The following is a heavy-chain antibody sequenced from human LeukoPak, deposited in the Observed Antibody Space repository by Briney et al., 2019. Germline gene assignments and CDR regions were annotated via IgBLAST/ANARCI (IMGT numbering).Heavy chain of an antibody. CDR2: IGPYNGIT. V-gene: IGHV1-18*01. D-gene: IGHD3-10*01. CDR1: GYTFTTYG. J-gene: IGHJ4*02. Sequence: GASVKVSCKASGYTFTTYGISWVRQAPGQGLEWMGWIGPYNGITNSAQKVQGRVTMTTDTSTSTAYMELRSLRSDDTAVYYCARGHIGVPFDYWGQGTLVTVSS. CDR3: ARGHIGVPFDY.